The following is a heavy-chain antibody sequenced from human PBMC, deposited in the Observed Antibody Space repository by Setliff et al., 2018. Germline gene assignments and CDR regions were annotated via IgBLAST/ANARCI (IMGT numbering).Heavy chain of an antibody. J-gene: IGHJ6*03. V-gene: IGHV4-4*07. D-gene: IGHD5-18*01. CDR2: IYTSGST. CDR3: ARDRRGYSYGSLGYYYYHMDV. CDR1: GGSISSYY. Sequence: SETLSLTCTVSGGSISSYYWSWIRQPAGKGLEWIGRIYTSGSTNYNPSLKSRVTMSVDTSKNQFSLKLSSVTAADTAVYYCARDRRGYSYGSLGYYYYHMDVWGKGTTVTVSS.